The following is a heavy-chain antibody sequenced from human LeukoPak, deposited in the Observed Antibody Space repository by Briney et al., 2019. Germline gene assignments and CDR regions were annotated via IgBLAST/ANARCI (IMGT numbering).Heavy chain of an antibody. J-gene: IGHJ4*02. V-gene: IGHV1-2*02. CDR3: AGDFGGSLTRD. CDR2: INPNSGGT. Sequence: ASVKVSCKASGYTLTGYYMHWVRQATGQGLEWMGWINPNSGGTNYAQKFQGRVTMTRDTSISTAYMELSSLRSDDTAVYYCAGDFGGSLTRDWGQGTLVTVSS. D-gene: IGHD2-15*01. CDR1: GYTLTGYY.